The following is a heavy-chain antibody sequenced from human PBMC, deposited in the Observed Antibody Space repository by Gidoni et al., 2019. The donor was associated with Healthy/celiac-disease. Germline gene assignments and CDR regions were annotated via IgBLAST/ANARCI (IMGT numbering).Heavy chain of an antibody. CDR2: ISWDGGST. D-gene: IGHD1-1*01. J-gene: IGHJ6*02. CDR3: AKETGGNDYGMDV. CDR1: DDYT. V-gene: IGHV3-43*01. Sequence: DDYTMHWVRQAPGKGLEWVSLISWDGGSTYYADSVKGRFTISRDNSKNSLYLQMNSLRTEDTALYYCAKETGGNDYGMDVWGQGTTVTVSS.